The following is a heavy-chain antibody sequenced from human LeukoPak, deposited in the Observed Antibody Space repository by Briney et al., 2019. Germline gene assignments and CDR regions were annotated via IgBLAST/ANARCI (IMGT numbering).Heavy chain of an antibody. J-gene: IGHJ4*02. CDR1: GFTVSSNY. V-gene: IGHV3-53*01. CDR2: IYSGGST. CDR3: ASRSGYSLFDY. D-gene: IGHD3-22*01. Sequence: GGSLRLSCAASGFTVSSNYMSWVRQAPGKGLEWVSVIYSGGSTYYADSVKDRFTISRDNSKNTLYLQMNSLRAEDTAVYYCASRSGYSLFDYWGQGTLVTVSS.